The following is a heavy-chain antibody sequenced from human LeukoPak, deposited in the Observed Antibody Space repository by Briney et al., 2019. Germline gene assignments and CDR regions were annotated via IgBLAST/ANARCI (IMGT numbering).Heavy chain of an antibody. CDR1: GFTFSSYP. CDR2: ISGSGSET. J-gene: IGHJ4*01. Sequence: PGGSPRLSCAASGFTFSSYPMSWVRQAPGKGLEWISTISGSGSETNYADSVKGRLTISRDNSKNTLYLQMNSLRAEDTASYYCAKGHRPCASGHCNSQVDYWGHGTLVTVSS. V-gene: IGHV3-23*01. D-gene: IGHD2-21*01. CDR3: AKGHRPCASGHCNSQVDY.